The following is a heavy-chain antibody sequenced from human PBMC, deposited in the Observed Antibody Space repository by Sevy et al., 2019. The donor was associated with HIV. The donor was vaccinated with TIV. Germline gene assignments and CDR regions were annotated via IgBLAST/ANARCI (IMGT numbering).Heavy chain of an antibody. V-gene: IGHV4-34*01. Sequence: SETLSLTCVVYGGSFSGYFWSWIRQPPGKGLEWIGEVNHSGSTNYSPSLKSRVTISVDTSKNQVSLKLSSGTAADTTVYYCAREGGDYDILTGYSPRYGMDVWGQGTTVTVSS. J-gene: IGHJ6*02. D-gene: IGHD3-9*01. CDR3: AREGGDYDILTGYSPRYGMDV. CDR2: VNHSGST. CDR1: GGSFSGYF.